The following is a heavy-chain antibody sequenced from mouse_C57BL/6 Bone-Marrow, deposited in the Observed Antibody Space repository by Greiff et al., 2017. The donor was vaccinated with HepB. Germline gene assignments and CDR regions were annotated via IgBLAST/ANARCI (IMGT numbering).Heavy chain of an antibody. V-gene: IGHV1-85*01. CDR1: GYTFTSYD. CDR2: IYPRDGST. J-gene: IGHJ2*01. Sequence: VQLQQSGPELVKPGASVKLSCKASGYTFTSYDINWVKQRPGQGLEWIGWIYPRDGSTKYNEKFKGKATLTVDTSSSTAYMELHSLTSEDSAVYFGAGYYYGSPFDYWGQGTTLTVSS. CDR3: AGYYYGSPFDY. D-gene: IGHD1-1*01.